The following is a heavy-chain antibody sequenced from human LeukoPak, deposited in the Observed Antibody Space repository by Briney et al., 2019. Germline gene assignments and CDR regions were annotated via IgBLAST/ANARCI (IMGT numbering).Heavy chain of an antibody. J-gene: IGHJ5*02. CDR3: ARASEYSSGYYDWFDL. CDR1: GYTFTGHY. V-gene: IGHV1-2*02. Sequence: ASVTVSCKASGYTFTGHYMHWVRQAPGQGLEWMGWINPNTGDTKYAQKFQGRVTMTRDTSISTAYMDLSTLRSDDTVLYYCARASEYSSGYYDWFDLWGQGTLVTVSS. CDR2: INPNTGDT. D-gene: IGHD3-22*01.